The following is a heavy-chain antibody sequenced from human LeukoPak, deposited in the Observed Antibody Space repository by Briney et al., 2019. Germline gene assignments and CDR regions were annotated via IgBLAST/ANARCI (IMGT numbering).Heavy chain of an antibody. V-gene: IGHV4-4*07. D-gene: IGHD3-22*01. Sequence: SETLSLTCTVSGGSISSYYWSWIRQPAGKGLEWIGRLYTSGSTNYNPSLKSRVTMSVDTSKSQFSLKLSSVTAADTAVYYCARDGYYYDSSGYFDYWGQGTLVTVSS. J-gene: IGHJ4*02. CDR2: LYTSGST. CDR3: ARDGYYYDSSGYFDY. CDR1: GGSISSYY.